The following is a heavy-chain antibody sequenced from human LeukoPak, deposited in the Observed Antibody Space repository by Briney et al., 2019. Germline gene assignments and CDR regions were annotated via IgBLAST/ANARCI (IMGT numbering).Heavy chain of an antibody. CDR1: GGSISSSSYY. CDR3: AKDDYSNYGY. CDR2: IYYSGST. D-gene: IGHD4-11*01. Sequence: PSETLSLTCTVSGGSISSSSYYWGWIRQPPGKGLEWIGSIYYSGSTYYNPSLKSRVTISVDTSKNQFSLKLSSVTAADTAVYYCAKDDYSNYGYWGQGTLVTVSS. J-gene: IGHJ4*02. V-gene: IGHV4-39*01.